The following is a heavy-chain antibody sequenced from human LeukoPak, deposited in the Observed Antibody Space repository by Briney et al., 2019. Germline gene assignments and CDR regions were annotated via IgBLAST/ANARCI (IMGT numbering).Heavy chain of an antibody. CDR3: ARVDSTSPHELDY. CDR1: GYTFSNYD. J-gene: IGHJ4*02. CDR2: ITPSGGI. V-gene: IGHV1-46*01. D-gene: IGHD6-6*01. Sequence: ASVNVSCKASGYTFSNYDMNWVRQAPGQGLEWMGMITPSGGISYAQKFQGRVTMTRDMSTNTVYMELSSLRSEDKAVYYCARVDSTSPHELDYWGQGTLVTVSS.